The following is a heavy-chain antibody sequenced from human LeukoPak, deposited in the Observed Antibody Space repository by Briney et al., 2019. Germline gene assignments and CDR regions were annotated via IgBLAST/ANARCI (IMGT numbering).Heavy chain of an antibody. CDR3: AKDSPRGSYSSDFDY. D-gene: IGHD1-26*01. Sequence: PGGSLRLSSAASGFTFSSYAMSWVRQAPGKGLEWVSAITGSGGSTYYADSVKGRFTISRDNSKNTLYLQMNSLRAEDTAVYYCAKDSPRGSYSSDFDYWGQGTLVTVSS. V-gene: IGHV3-23*01. CDR2: ITGSGGST. J-gene: IGHJ4*02. CDR1: GFTFSSYA.